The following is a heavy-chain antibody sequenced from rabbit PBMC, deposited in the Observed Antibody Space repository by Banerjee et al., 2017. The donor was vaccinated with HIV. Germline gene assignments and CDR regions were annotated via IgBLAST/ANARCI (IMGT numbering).Heavy chain of an antibody. CDR1: GFSFSNKYV. Sequence: QQQLVESGGGLVKPEGSLTLTCTASGFSFSNKYVMCWVRQAPGKGLEWIACINTSSGNTVYASWAKGRFTISKTSSTTVTLQMTSLTAADTATYFCARTVADYGAAFDLWGPGTLVTVS. D-gene: IGHD2-1*01. J-gene: IGHJ4*01. CDR2: INTSSGNT. CDR3: ARTVADYGAAFDL. V-gene: IGHV1S45*01.